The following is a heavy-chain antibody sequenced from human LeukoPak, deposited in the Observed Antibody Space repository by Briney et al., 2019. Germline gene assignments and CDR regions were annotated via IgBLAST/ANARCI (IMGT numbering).Heavy chain of an antibody. V-gene: IGHV1-8*01. CDR3: ARGVGDLGDY. Sequence: ASVKVSCKASGYTFTSYDINWVRQATGQGLEWMGWMSPNSGNTDYAQKIQGRVTMTRNTSISTAYMELSSLRSEDTAVYYCARGVGDLGDYWGQGTLVTVSS. D-gene: IGHD3-16*01. CDR1: GYTFTSYD. CDR2: MSPNSGNT. J-gene: IGHJ4*02.